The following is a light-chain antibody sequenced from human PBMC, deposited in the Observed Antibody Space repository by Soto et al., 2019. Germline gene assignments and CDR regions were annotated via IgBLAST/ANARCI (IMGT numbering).Light chain of an antibody. V-gene: IGKV1-33*01. J-gene: IGKJ5*01. CDR3: QQNFSIPIT. Sequence: DIQMTQSPSSLSASVGDRVTITCQASQDISNYLNWYQQKPGKAPKLLIYDASNLETGVPSRFSGSGSGTHFTLTITGLQPADFATYYCQQNFSIPITFGQGTRLE. CDR1: QDISNY. CDR2: DAS.